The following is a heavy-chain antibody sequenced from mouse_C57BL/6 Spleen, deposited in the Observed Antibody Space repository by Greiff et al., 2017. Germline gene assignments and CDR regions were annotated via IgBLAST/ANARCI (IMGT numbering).Heavy chain of an antibody. Sequence: QVQLQQSGAELVKPGASVKMSCKASGYTFTSYWITWVKQRPGQGLEWIGDIYPGSGSTNYNEKFKSKATLTVDTSSSTAYMQLSSLTSEDSAVYYCAREGTTVVASYYYAMDYWGQGTSVTVSS. D-gene: IGHD1-1*01. CDR3: AREGTTVVASYYYAMDY. CDR1: GYTFTSYW. J-gene: IGHJ4*01. CDR2: IYPGSGST. V-gene: IGHV1-55*01.